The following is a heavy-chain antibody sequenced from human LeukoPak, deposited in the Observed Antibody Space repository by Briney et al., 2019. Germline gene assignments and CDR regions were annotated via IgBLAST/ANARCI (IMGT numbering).Heavy chain of an antibody. D-gene: IGHD3-9*01. CDR2: IDPGDSFT. CDR3: ARGDILTGYYWVY. J-gene: IGHJ4*02. CDR1: GYSFSSYW. V-gene: IGHV5-10-1*01. Sequence: GESLKISCKGSGYSFSSYWISWVRQMPGKGLEWMGRIDPGDSFTKYRPSFQGHVTISADKSISTAYLRWNSLKASDTAMYYCARGDILTGYYWVYWGQGTLVTVSS.